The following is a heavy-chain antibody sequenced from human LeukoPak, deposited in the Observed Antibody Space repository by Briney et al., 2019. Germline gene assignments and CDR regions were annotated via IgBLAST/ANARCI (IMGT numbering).Heavy chain of an antibody. Sequence: SVKVSCKAPGGTFSSYAISWVRQAPGQGLEWMGGIIPIFGTANYAQKFQGRVTITTDESTSTAYMELSSLRSEDTAVYYCARGNAARGPYYYYYMDVWGKGTTVTVSS. V-gene: IGHV1-69*05. CDR3: ARGNAARGPYYYYYMDV. CDR2: IIPIFGTA. CDR1: GGTFSSYA. J-gene: IGHJ6*03. D-gene: IGHD6-6*01.